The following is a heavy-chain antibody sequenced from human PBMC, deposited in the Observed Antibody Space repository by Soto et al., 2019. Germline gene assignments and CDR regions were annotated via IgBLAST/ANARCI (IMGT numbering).Heavy chain of an antibody. CDR2: ISAYNGNT. CDR1: GYTFTSYG. V-gene: IGHV1-18*01. Sequence: QVQLVQSGAEVKKPGASVKVSCKASGYTFTSYGISWVRQAPGQGLEWMGWISAYNGNTNYAQKLQGRVTMTTDTXXSPAYMELRSLRSDDTAVYYCARDRHIAVAGSLVYWGQGTLVTVSS. CDR3: ARDRHIAVAGSLVY. J-gene: IGHJ4*02. D-gene: IGHD6-19*01.